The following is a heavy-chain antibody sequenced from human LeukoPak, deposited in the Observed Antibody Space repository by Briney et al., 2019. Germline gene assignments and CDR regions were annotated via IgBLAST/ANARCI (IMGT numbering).Heavy chain of an antibody. CDR3: ARDRSFIAVAGTWYFDL. CDR2: ISSSSSYI. J-gene: IGHJ2*01. D-gene: IGHD6-19*01. CDR1: GFTFSSYS. V-gene: IGHV3-21*01. Sequence: GGSLRLSCAASGFTFSSYSVNWVRQAPGKGLEWVSSISSSSSYIYYADSVKGRFTISRDNAKNSLYLQMNSLRAEDTAVYYCARDRSFIAVAGTWYFDLWGRGTLVTVSS.